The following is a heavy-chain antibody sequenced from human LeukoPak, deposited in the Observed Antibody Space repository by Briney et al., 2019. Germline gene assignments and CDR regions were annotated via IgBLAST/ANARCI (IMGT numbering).Heavy chain of an antibody. CDR1: GYTFTSYY. CDR2: ISPSGGST. D-gene: IGHD2-15*01. Sequence: ASVKVSCKASGYTFTSYYMHWVRQAPGQGLEWMGIISPSGGSTSYAQKFQGRVTMTRDTSTSTVYMELSSLRSEDTAVYYCARVDLGYCSGGSCYGGGFDPWGQGTLVTVSS. CDR3: ARVDLGYCSGGSCYGGGFDP. J-gene: IGHJ5*02. V-gene: IGHV1-46*01.